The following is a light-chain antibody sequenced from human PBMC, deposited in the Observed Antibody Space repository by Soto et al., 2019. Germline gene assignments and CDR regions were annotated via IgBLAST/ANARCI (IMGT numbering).Light chain of an antibody. V-gene: IGLV2-14*01. CDR1: SSDAGGYQY. Sequence: QSALTQPASVSGSPGQSITISCTGTSSDAGGYQYVSWYQQYPGKAPKLVIYEVSNRPSGVSIRFSGSKSGDTASLTISGLQAEDEADYYCCSYTLRSTLVFGGGTKLTVL. CDR2: EVS. CDR3: CSYTLRSTLV. J-gene: IGLJ2*01.